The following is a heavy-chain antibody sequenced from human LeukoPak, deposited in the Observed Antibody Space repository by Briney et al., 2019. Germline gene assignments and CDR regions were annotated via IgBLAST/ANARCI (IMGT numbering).Heavy chain of an antibody. CDR3: ARVDGSSSCPDY. J-gene: IGHJ4*02. D-gene: IGHD6-13*01. CDR2: IKQDGSEK. Sequence: PGGSLRLSCAASGFSFSHYWMTWVRQAPGKGLEWVANIKQDGSEKYYVDSVEGRFTISRDNAKYSLFLHLNSLRVEDTAVYYCARVDGSSSCPDYWGQGTLATVSS. CDR1: GFSFSHYW. V-gene: IGHV3-7*01.